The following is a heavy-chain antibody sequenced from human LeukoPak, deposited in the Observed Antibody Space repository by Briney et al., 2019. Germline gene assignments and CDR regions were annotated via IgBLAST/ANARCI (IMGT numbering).Heavy chain of an antibody. J-gene: IGHJ4*02. CDR2: INPNSGGT. Sequence: GASVKVSCKASGYTFTGYYMHWVRQAPGQGLEWMGRINPNSGGTNYAQKFQGRVTMTRDTSISTAYMELSRLRSDDTAVYYCARASPVWGTSFDYWGQGTLVTVSS. CDR1: GYTFTGYY. D-gene: IGHD3-16*01. CDR3: ARASPVWGTSFDY. V-gene: IGHV1-2*06.